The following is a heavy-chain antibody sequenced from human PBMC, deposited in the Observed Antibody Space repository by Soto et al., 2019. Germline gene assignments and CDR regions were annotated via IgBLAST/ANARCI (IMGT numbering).Heavy chain of an antibody. CDR1: GYANDCNC. D-gene: IGHD6-19*01. J-gene: IGHJ6*02. CDR3: VRSARAGDYYYVMDV. Sequence: VKVRCKEPGYANDCNCRSWVQQAPKQGLEWMGWISVYNGNTNYAQKFQGRVTLTTDTSTSTAYMELTSLRFDDTAVYYCVRSARAGDYYYVMDVWGQGTTVTVFS. V-gene: IGHV1-18*01. CDR2: ISVYNGNT.